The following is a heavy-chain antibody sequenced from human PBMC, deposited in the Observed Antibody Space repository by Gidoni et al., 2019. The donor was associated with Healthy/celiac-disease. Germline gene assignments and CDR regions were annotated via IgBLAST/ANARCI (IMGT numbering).Heavy chain of an antibody. J-gene: IGHJ6*02. CDR1: GDSVSSNRAA. D-gene: IGHD2-15*01. CDR2: TYYRSKWYN. V-gene: IGHV6-1*01. CDR3: ARDKIVVVVAATPDYYYYGMDV. Sequence: QVQLQQSGPGLVKPSQTLSLTCAISGDSVSSNRAAWNWIRQSPSRGLEWLGRTYYRSKWYNDYAVAVKSRITINPDTSKNQFSLQLNSVTPEDTAVYYCARDKIVVVVAATPDYYYYGMDVWGQGTTVTVSS.